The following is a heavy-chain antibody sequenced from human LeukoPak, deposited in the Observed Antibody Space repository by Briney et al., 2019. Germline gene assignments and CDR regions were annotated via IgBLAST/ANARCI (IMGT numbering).Heavy chain of an antibody. D-gene: IGHD3-22*01. Sequence: PGGALRLSCAASGFTVSSNYMSWVRQAPGKGLERVSVIYSGGSTYYADSVKGRFTISRDNSKNTLYLQMNSLRAEDTAVYYCARDHYYDSSGYYRFDYWGQGTLVTVSS. CDR3: ARDHYYDSSGYYRFDY. CDR2: IYSGGST. J-gene: IGHJ4*02. V-gene: IGHV3-53*01. CDR1: GFTVSSNY.